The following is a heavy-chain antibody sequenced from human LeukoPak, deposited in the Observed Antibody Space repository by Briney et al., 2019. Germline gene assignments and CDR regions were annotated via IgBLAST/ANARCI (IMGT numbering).Heavy chain of an antibody. Sequence: GGSLRLSCQASGFPFSSYWMHWVRHAPGKGLVWVSRIATDGGGPISADSVKGRFTISRDNTKNTLYLQMNSLTVEDTAVYFCVCDVGPYGGSPGGYWGQGSLVTVSS. V-gene: IGHV3-74*01. CDR3: VCDVGPYGGSPGGY. D-gene: IGHD2-15*01. CDR1: GFPFSSYW. CDR2: IATDGGGP. J-gene: IGHJ4*02.